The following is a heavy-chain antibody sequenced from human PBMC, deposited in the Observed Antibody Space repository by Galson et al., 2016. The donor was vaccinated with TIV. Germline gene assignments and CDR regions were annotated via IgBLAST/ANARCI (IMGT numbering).Heavy chain of an antibody. CDR2: INHRGGN. J-gene: IGHJ3*02. CDR3: ARHSTSGFPGIEVAARRRPFDI. V-gene: IGHV4-34*01. Sequence: SETLSLTCAVYDGSLSGHYWSWIRQSPGKGLEWIGEINHRGGNNYNPSLKSRVIISVDTSKNQFSLKLMSMTAADTAVFYCARHSTSGFPGIEVAARRRPFDIWGQGTPVTVSS. D-gene: IGHD6-19*01. CDR1: DGSLSGHY.